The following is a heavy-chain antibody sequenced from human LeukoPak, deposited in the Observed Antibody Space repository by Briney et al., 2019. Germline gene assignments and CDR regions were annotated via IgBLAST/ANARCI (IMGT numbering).Heavy chain of an antibody. Sequence: PSETLSLTCSVSGGSISPYYWSWIRQPPGKGLEWIGCIYYSGTTNYNPSLQSRVTISVATSKNQFSLKLSSVTAADPALYYCARDRASAGGFDYWGEGTLVTVSS. CDR1: GGSISPYY. D-gene: IGHD6-13*01. V-gene: IGHV4-59*01. CDR2: IYYSGTT. J-gene: IGHJ4*02. CDR3: ARDRASAGGFDY.